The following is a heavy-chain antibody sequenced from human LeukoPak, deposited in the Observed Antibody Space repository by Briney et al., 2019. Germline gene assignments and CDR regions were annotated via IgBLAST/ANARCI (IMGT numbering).Heavy chain of an antibody. CDR2: VSGGGGGT. CDR3: LRSFPAAAAYYFDY. J-gene: IGHJ4*02. D-gene: IGHD6-13*01. V-gene: IGHV3-23*01. Sequence: GGPLRLSCAASGFTFSSYAMTWVRQAPGKGLEWVSAVSGGGGGTYYADSVKGRFTISRDNSKNTLYLQMNSLRAEDTAVYYCLRSFPAAAAYYFDYWGQGTLVTVSS. CDR1: GFTFSSYA.